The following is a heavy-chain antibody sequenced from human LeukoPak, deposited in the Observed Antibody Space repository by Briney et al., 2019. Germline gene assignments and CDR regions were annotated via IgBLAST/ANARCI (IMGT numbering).Heavy chain of an antibody. CDR3: AREAVYCSGGSCYSGGFDY. D-gene: IGHD2-15*01. J-gene: IGHJ4*02. CDR1: GFTFSSYW. CDR2: IKQDGSEK. V-gene: IGHV3-7*01. Sequence: GGSLRLSCAASGFTFSSYWMSWVRQAPGKGLEWVANIKQDGSEKYYVDSVKGRFTIARDNAKNSLYLQMNSLRAEDTAVYYCAREAVYCSGGSCYSGGFDYWGQGTLVTVSS.